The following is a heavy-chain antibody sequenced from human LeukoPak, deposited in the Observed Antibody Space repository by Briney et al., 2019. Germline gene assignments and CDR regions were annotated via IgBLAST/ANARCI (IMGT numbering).Heavy chain of an antibody. CDR2: IYTSGST. CDR3: ASGADSSNYFLYY. J-gene: IGHJ4*02. Sequence: SETLSLTCTVSGGSISIYYWSWIRQPAGKGLEWIGHIYTSGSTNYNPSLKSRVAISVDTSKNQFSLRLSSVTAADTAVYYCASGADSSNYFLYYWGQGILVTVSS. D-gene: IGHD3-22*01. CDR1: GGSISIYY. V-gene: IGHV4-4*07.